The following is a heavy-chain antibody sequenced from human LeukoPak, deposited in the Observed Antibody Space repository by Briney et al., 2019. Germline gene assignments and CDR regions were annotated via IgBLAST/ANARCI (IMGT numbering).Heavy chain of an antibody. CDR3: ARGHHGDYA. J-gene: IGHJ5*02. Sequence: PGGSLRLSCAASGFIFSTYWMNWVRQAPGKGLEWVASINQDGGEEYYVDSVKGRFTISRDNAKNSLYVEMNSLRGEDTAVYYCARGHHGDYAWGQGTLVTVSS. CDR1: GFIFSTYW. D-gene: IGHD4-17*01. CDR2: INQDGGEE. V-gene: IGHV3-7*01.